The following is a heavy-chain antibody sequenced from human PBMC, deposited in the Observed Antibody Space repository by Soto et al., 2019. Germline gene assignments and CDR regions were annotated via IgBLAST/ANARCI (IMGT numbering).Heavy chain of an antibody. CDR3: ARRVQVWLPDYYGLDV. CDR2: ISTPNVNT. J-gene: IGHJ6*01. CDR1: GYDYVTYA. V-gene: IGHV1-18*01. D-gene: IGHD5-18*01. Sequence: QAQLVQSGAEVKKPGASVNVSCKASGYDYVTYAITWVRQRPGQGLEWMGWISTPNVNTNYAQNFQGRVTMTTVTSTRIVHLELRSLRSYDTAVYYCARRVQVWLPDYYGLDVWGQGTKVTVSS.